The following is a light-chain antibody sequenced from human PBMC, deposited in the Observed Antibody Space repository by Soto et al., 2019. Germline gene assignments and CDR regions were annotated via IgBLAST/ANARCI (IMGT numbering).Light chain of an antibody. CDR1: QSISSW. CDR2: YAS. J-gene: IGKJ1*01. V-gene: IGKV1-5*01. CDR3: QHHRT. Sequence: DIQMTQSPSTLSASVGDRVTITCRASQSISSWLAWYQQKPGKAPKLLIYYASSLESGVPSMFSVSGSWTEFTLTICSLQPDDFATYYCQHHRTFGQGTKVEIK.